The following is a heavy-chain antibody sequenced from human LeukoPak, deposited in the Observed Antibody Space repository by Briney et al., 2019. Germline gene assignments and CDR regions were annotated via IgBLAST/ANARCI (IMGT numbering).Heavy chain of an antibody. CDR3: ARAKEGTSLVLSFKYHYYFLDV. CDR2: IFYSGGT. CDR1: GDSISNYY. J-gene: IGHJ6*04. V-gene: IGHV4-59*12. Sequence: SETLSLTCTVSGDSISNYYWNWIRQAPGKGLEWIGYIFYSGGTNYNSSLKSRATISVDRSKNQFSLRLSSVTAADTAVYYCARAKEGTSLVLSFKYHYYFLDVWGIGPTVTVSS. D-gene: IGHD2-2*01.